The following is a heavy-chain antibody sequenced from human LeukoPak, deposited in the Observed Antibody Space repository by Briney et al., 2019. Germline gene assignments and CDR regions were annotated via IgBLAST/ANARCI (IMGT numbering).Heavy chain of an antibody. Sequence: SEILSLTCAVYGGSFSGYYWSWIRQPPGKGLEWIGEINHSGSTNYNPSLKSRVTISVDTSKNQFSLKLSSVTAADTAVYYCARAQYSSSWRDAFDIWGQGTMVTVSS. V-gene: IGHV4-34*01. J-gene: IGHJ3*02. D-gene: IGHD6-13*01. CDR3: ARAQYSSSWRDAFDI. CDR2: INHSGST. CDR1: GGSFSGYY.